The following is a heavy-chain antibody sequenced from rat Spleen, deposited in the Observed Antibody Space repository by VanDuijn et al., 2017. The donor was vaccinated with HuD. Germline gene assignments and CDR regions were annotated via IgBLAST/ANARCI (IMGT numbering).Heavy chain of an antibody. V-gene: IGHV5-22*01. CDR3: ARHVLAERGVQLNWFAY. Sequence: EVQLVESGGGLVQPGRSLKVSCEVSGFTFSDYYMTWVRQAPKKGLEWVASITYEGNYTYYGDSVRGRFTISRDNSKSTLYLQMNSLRSEDTAIYYCARHVLAERGVQLNWFAYWGQGVMVTVSS. D-gene: IGHD1-5*01. CDR1: GFTFSDYY. J-gene: IGHJ2*01. CDR2: ITYEGNYT.